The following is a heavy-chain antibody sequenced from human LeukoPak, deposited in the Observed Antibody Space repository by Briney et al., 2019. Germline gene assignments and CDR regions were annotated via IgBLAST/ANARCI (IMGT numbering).Heavy chain of an antibody. CDR1: GYSISSGYY. CDR2: TFHTGSA. V-gene: IGHV4-38-2*02. Sequence: SETLSLTCTVSGYSISSGYYWGWIRQPPGKGLEWIGSTFHTGSAYWNPSLKSRLTISVDTSKNHFSLNLRSVTAADTAVYYCARDSDCSSTSCGGYFDYWGQGTLVTVSS. J-gene: IGHJ4*02. D-gene: IGHD2-2*01. CDR3: ARDSDCSSTSCGGYFDY.